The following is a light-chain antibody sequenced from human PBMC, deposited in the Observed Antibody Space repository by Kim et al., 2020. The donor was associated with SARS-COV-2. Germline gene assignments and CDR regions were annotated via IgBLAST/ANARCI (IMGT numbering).Light chain of an antibody. CDR1: QDIHTF. CDR3: QQYDSLPLT. J-gene: IGKJ4*01. Sequence: ASARYVLIITCQVSQDIHTFFNWYQQKPGKALKLLIYDASNLEEGVPSRFSGSGSVTSFTVTITSRYPEDIATYYCQQYDSLPLTFGGGTKVDIK. CDR2: DAS. V-gene: IGKV1-33*01.